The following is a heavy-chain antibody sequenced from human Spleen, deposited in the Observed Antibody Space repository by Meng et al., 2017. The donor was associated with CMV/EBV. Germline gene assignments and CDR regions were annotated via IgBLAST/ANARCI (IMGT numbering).Heavy chain of an antibody. CDR2: IYYSGST. D-gene: IGHD2-2*01. J-gene: IGHJ4*02. CDR1: GGSISSSSYY. Sequence: SETLSLTCTVSGGSISSSSYYWGWIRQPPGKGLEWIGSIYYSGSTYYNPSLKSRVTISVDTSKNQFPLKLSSVTAADTAVYYCASRSHVFYCSSTSCYDLHKLGFDYWGQGTLVTVSS. CDR3: ASRSHVFYCSSTSCYDLHKLGFDY. V-gene: IGHV4-39*06.